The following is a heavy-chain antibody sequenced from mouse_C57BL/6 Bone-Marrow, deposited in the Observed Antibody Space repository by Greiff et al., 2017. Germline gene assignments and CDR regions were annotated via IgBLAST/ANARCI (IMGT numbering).Heavy chain of an antibody. J-gene: IGHJ4*01. CDR2: IWRGGST. V-gene: IGHV2-5*01. CDR1: GFSLTSYG. CDR3: ASYDGYYGWARDY. D-gene: IGHD2-3*01. Sequence: QVQLKESGPGLVQPSQSLSITCTVSGFSLTSYGVHWVRQSPGKGLEWLGVIWRGGSTDYNAAFMSRLSITKDNSKSQFFFKMHSLQADDTAIYYCASYDGYYGWARDYWGQGTSVTVSA.